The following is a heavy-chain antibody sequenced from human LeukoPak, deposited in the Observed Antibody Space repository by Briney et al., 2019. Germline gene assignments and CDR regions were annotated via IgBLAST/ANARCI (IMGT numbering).Heavy chain of an antibody. V-gene: IGHV4-39*01. CDR2: IYYSGST. Sequence: SETLSLTCTVSGGSLSSSSYYWGWIRQPPGKGLEWIGSIYYSGSTYYNPSLKSRVTISADTSKNQFSLKLSSVTAADTAVYYCARSPGTGNYFDYWGQGTLVTVSS. D-gene: IGHD3-10*01. CDR3: ARSPGTGNYFDY. CDR1: GGSLSSSSYY. J-gene: IGHJ4*02.